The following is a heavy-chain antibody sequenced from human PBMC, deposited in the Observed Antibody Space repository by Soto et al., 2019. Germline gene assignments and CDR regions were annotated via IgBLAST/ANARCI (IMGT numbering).Heavy chain of an antibody. CDR2: INAGNGNT. Sequence: ASVKVSCKASGYTFTSYAMHWVRQAPGQRLEWVGWINAGNGNTKYSQKFQGRVTITRDTSASTAYMELSSLRSEDTAVYYCATQGGAQTLDAFDIWGQGTMVTVSS. V-gene: IGHV1-3*01. CDR3: ATQGGAQTLDAFDI. D-gene: IGHD3-16*01. CDR1: GYTFTSYA. J-gene: IGHJ3*02.